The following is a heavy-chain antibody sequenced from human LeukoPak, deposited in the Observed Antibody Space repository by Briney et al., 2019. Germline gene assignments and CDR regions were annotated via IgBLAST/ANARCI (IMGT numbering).Heavy chain of an antibody. J-gene: IGHJ6*03. D-gene: IGHD2-15*01. CDR1: GFTVSSNY. Sequence: GGSLRLSCVVSGFTVSSNYMSWVRQAPGKGLEWVSIIYSGGYAYYADSVKGRFTISRDNSKNTLYLQMNSLRAEDTAVYYCAKNRGYYYYYMDVGAKGTTVTVSS. CDR3: AKNRGYYYYYMDV. V-gene: IGHV3-53*01. CDR2: IYSGGYA.